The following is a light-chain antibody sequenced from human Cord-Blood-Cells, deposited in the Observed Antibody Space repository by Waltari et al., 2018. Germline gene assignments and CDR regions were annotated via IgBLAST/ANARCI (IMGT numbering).Light chain of an antibody. CDR3: QQYNSYST. V-gene: IGKV1-5*01. Sequence: DIQMTQSPSTLSASVGDRVTITCRASQSISSWLAWYQQKPGKAPKLLIYDASSLESGLPSRFSGSGSGTEFTLTISSLQPDDFATYYCQQYNSYSTFGRGPSWRSN. CDR1: QSISSW. J-gene: IGKJ2*01. CDR2: DAS.